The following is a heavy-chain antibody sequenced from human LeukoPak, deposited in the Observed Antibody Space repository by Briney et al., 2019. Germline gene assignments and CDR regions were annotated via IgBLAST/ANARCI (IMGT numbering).Heavy chain of an antibody. Sequence: GASVKVSCKASGYTFTSYDINWVRQATGQGLGWMGWMNPNSGNTGYAQKFQGRVTMTRNTSISTAYMELSSLRSEDTAVYYCARGLGYCSGGSCYHYYYYGMDVWGQGTTVTVSS. J-gene: IGHJ6*02. CDR1: GYTFTSYD. V-gene: IGHV1-8*01. D-gene: IGHD2-15*01. CDR3: ARGLGYCSGGSCYHYYYYGMDV. CDR2: MNPNSGNT.